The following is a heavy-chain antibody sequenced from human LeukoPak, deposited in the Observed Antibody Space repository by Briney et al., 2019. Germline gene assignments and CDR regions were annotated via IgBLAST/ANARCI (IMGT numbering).Heavy chain of an antibody. J-gene: IGHJ5*02. V-gene: IGHV4-34*01. CDR2: INHSGST. CDR3: ARGPVQYQLLSYNWFDP. Sequence: PSETLSLTCAVYGGSFSGYYWSWIRQPPGKGLEWIGEINHSGSTNYNPSLKSRVTISVDTSNNQFSLKLSSVTAADTAVYYCARGPVQYQLLSYNWFDPWGQGTLATVSS. D-gene: IGHD2-2*01. CDR1: GGSFSGYY.